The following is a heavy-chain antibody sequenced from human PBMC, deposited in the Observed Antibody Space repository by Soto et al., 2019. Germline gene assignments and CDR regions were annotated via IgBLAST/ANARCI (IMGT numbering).Heavy chain of an antibody. CDR3: AKNSAATIRVGYDY. V-gene: IGHV3-23*01. D-gene: IGHD5-12*01. Sequence: GGSLRLSCAASGFTFSSYPMSWVRQAPGQGLEWVSGIVASGGITYYADSVKGRFTISRDNSKNTLYLQMNSLRAEDTAVYYCAKNSAATIRVGYDYRGQGTLVTVSS. CDR1: GFTFSSYP. CDR2: IVASGGIT. J-gene: IGHJ4*02.